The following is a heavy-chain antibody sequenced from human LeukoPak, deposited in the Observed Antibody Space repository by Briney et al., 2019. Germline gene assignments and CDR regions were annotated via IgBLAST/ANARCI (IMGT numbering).Heavy chain of an antibody. CDR2: MNPNSGNT. V-gene: IGHV1-8*01. CDR1: GYTFTSYD. D-gene: IGHD3-9*01. Sequence: ASVKVSCKASGYTFTSYDVNWVRQAAGQGLEWMGWMNPNSGNTGFAQKFQGRVTISRNTSISTAYMELRSLRSDDTAVYYCAREGQPWLFNWFDPWGQGTLVTVSS. CDR3: AREGQPWLFNWFDP. J-gene: IGHJ5*02.